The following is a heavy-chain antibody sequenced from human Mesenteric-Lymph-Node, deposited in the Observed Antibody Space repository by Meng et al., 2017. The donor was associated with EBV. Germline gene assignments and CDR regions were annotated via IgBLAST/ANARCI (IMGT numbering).Heavy chain of an antibody. CDR3: ARVWLWFGELGWFDP. J-gene: IGHJ5*02. Sequence: QVQLVQYGAEVKKPGASVKVSCKASGYTFTSYGISWVRQAPGQGLEWMGWISAYNGNTNYAQKLQGRVTMTTDTSTSTAYMELRSLRSDETAVYYCARVWLWFGELGWFDPWGQGTLVTVSS. CDR2: ISAYNGNT. CDR1: GYTFTSYG. V-gene: IGHV1-18*01. D-gene: IGHD3-10*01.